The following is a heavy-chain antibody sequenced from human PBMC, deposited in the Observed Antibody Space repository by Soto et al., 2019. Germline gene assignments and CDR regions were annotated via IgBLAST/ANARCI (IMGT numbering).Heavy chain of an antibody. V-gene: IGHV1-69*12. D-gene: IGHD1-7*01. J-gene: IGHJ1*01. CDR3: ARFGNWNYEGYFQH. Sequence: QVQLVQSGAEVKKPGSSVKVSCKASGGTFSSYAISWVRQAPGQGLEWMGGIIPIFGTANYAQKFQGRVTXXAXEXMSTAYMELSSLRSEDTAVYYCARFGNWNYEGYFQHWGQGTLVTVSS. CDR2: IIPIFGTA. CDR1: GGTFSSYA.